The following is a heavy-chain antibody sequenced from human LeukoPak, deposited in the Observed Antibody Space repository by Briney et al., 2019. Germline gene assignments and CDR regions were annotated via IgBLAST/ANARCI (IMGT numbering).Heavy chain of an antibody. V-gene: IGHV1-18*01. CDR3: ARGYCSSTSCRGGFYYYMDV. J-gene: IGHJ6*03. CDR1: GYTFTSYG. CDR2: ISAYNGNT. Sequence: ASVKVSCKASGYTFTSYGISWVRQAPGQGLEWMGRISAYNGNTNYAQKLQGRVTMTTDTSTSTAYMELRSLRSDDTAVYYCARGYCSSTSCRGGFYYYMDVWGKGTTVTVSS. D-gene: IGHD2-2*01.